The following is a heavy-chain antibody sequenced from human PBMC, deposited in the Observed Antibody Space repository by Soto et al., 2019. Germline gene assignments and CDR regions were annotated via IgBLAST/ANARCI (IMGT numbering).Heavy chain of an antibody. V-gene: IGHV6-1*01. J-gene: IGHJ4*02. Sequence: SQTLSLTCAISGDRVSSNSAAWNWIRQSPSRGLEWLGRTYYRSKWYNDYAVSVKSRITINPDTSKNQFSLQLNSVTPEDTAVYYCARDRTPTSQWLVRSSVFDYWGQGTLVTVSS. CDR1: GDRVSSNSAA. D-gene: IGHD6-19*01. CDR2: TYYRSKWYN. CDR3: ARDRTPTSQWLVRSSVFDY.